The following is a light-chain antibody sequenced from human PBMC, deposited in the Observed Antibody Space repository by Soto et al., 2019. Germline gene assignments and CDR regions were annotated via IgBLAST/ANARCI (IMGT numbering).Light chain of an antibody. V-gene: IGLV2-8*01. CDR2: EVS. Sequence: TQPPSESGSPGPPYPLSCTGTSSDVGGYNFVAWYQQHPGKAPKLMISEVSKRPSGVPDRFSGSKSGNTASLTVSGLQAEDEADYYYSSYAGSNIFVFGTGTKVTVL. CDR1: SSDVGGYNF. J-gene: IGLJ1*01. CDR3: SSYAGSNIFV.